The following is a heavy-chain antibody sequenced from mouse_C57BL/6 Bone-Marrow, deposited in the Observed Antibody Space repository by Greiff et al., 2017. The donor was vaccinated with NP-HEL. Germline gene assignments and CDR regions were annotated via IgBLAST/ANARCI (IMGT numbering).Heavy chain of an antibody. D-gene: IGHD1-1*01. CDR3: ARRFTTVVPFDY. J-gene: IGHJ2*01. V-gene: IGHV1-4*01. CDR1: GYTFTSYT. CDR2: INPSSGYT. Sequence: VQLQQPGAELARPGASVKMSCKASGYTFTSYTMHWVKQRPGQGLEWIGYINPSSGYTKYNQKFKDKATLTADKSSSTAYMQLSSLTSEDSAVYYCARRFTTVVPFDYWGQGTTLTVSS.